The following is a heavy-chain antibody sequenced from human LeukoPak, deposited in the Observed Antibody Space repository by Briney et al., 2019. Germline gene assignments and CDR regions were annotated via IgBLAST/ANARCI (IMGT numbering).Heavy chain of an antibody. Sequence: ASVKVSCKASGYTFTSYDINWVRQATGQGLEWMGWMNPNSGNTGYAQKFQGRVTMTRNTSISTAYMELSSLRSEDTAVYYCARGHRVVTPLYYYYMDVWGKGTTVTVSS. D-gene: IGHD4-23*01. CDR2: MNPNSGNT. CDR3: ARGHRVVTPLYYYYMDV. V-gene: IGHV1-8*01. CDR1: GYTFTSYD. J-gene: IGHJ6*03.